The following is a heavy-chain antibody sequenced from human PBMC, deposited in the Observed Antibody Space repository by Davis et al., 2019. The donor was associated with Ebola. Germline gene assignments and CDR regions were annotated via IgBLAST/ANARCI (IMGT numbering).Heavy chain of an antibody. CDR1: GDSVSGSSGA. D-gene: IGHD5-12*01. CDR2: TYYNSKWYN. CDR3: ARGWLRTGLDI. J-gene: IGHJ3*02. Sequence: PSETLSLTCVISGDSVSGSSGAWNWIRQSPSRGLEWLGRTYYNSKWYNDYAVSVKSRITINADTSKNQLSLHLNSVTPEDTAVYYCARGWLRTGLDIWGQGTMVIVSS. V-gene: IGHV6-1*01.